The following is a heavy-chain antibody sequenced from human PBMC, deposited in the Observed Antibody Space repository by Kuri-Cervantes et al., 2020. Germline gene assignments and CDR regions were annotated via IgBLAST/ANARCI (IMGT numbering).Heavy chain of an antibody. CDR1: GFTFSSYG. V-gene: IGHV3-33*08. Sequence: GGSLRLSCAASGFTFSSYGMHWVRQAPGKGLEWVAVIWYDGSNKNYADSVKGRFTISRDNSKNTLYLQMNSLRAEDTAVYYCARDGADCSSTSCYGKDYWGQGTLVTVSS. CDR2: IWYDGSNK. CDR3: ARDGADCSSTSCYGKDY. D-gene: IGHD2-2*01. J-gene: IGHJ4*02.